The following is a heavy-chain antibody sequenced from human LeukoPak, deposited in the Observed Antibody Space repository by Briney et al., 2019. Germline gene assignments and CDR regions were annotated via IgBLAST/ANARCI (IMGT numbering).Heavy chain of an antibody. CDR1: GFTFSSYS. D-gene: IGHD5-12*01. CDR2: ISSGSGTI. CDR3: ARDSHPSGYDY. Sequence: GGSLRLSCAASGFTFSSYSMNWVRQAPGTGLEWVSFISSGSGTIYYADSVKGRFTISRDNAKNSLFLHMNSLRAEDTAVYYCARDSHPSGYDYWGQGTLVTVSS. V-gene: IGHV3-48*01. J-gene: IGHJ4*02.